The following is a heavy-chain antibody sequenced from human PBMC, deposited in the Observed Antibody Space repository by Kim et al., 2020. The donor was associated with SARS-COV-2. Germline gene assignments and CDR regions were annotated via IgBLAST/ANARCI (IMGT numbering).Heavy chain of an antibody. V-gene: IGHV3-7*03. D-gene: IGHD2-2*01. J-gene: IGHJ6*02. CDR1: GFTFSSYW. CDR2: IKQDGSEK. Sequence: GGSLRLSCAASGFTFSSYWMSWVRQAPGKGLEWVANIKQDGSEKYYVDSVKGRFTISRDNAKNSLYLQMNSLRAEDTAVYYCVGFLWPAALTTPIWYYYGMDVWGQGTTVTVSS. CDR3: VGFLWPAALTTPIWYYYGMDV.